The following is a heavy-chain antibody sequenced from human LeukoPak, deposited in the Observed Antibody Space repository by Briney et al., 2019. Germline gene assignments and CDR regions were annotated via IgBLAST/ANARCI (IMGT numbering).Heavy chain of an antibody. V-gene: IGHV3-48*03. CDR1: GFTFSSYE. D-gene: IGHD6-13*01. J-gene: IGHJ6*02. CDR2: ISSSGSTI. Sequence: PGGSLRLSCAASGFTFSSYEMNWVRQAPGKGLEWVSYISSSGSTIYYADSVKGRFTISRDNAKNSLYLQMNSLRAEDTAVYYCARVSWWEAAGIYYYYYYGMDVWGQGTTVTVSS. CDR3: ARVSWWEAAGIYYYYYYGMDV.